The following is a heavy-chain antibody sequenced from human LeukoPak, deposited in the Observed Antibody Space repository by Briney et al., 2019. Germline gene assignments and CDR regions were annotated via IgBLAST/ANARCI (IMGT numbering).Heavy chain of an antibody. CDR2: ISSSTGIT. D-gene: IGHD3-10*01. CDR1: GFTFSSYA. CDR3: AKDLVTGSLDY. J-gene: IGHJ4*02. Sequence: PGGSLRLSCAASGFTFSSYAMTWVRQAPGKGLEWVSTISSSTGITYYADSVKGRFTFSRDNSKNTLYLQMNSLRAEDTAIYYCAKDLVTGSLDYWGQGTLVTVSS. V-gene: IGHV3-23*01.